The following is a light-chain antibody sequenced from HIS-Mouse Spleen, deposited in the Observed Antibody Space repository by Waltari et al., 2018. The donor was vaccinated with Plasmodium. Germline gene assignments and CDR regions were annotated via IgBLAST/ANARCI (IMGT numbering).Light chain of an antibody. V-gene: IGKV1-5*03. CDR2: KAS. CDR3: QQYNSYSWT. CDR1: QSISSW. J-gene: IGKJ1*01. Sequence: DIQMTQSPSTLSASVGDRATITCRASQSISSWLAWYQQKPGKAPKLLIYKASSLESGVPSRCSGSGSGTEFTLTISSRQPDDFATYYCQQYNSYSWTFGQGTKVEIK.